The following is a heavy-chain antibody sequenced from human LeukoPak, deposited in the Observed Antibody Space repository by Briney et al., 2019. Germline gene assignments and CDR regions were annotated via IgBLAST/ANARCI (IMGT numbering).Heavy chain of an antibody. CDR2: VYYNGSS. D-gene: IGHD3-10*01. J-gene: IGHJ4*02. Sequence: PSETLPLTCTVSGGSIGFYYWNWIRQPPGKGLEWIGCVYYNGSSNYNPSLKSRVTISVDTSKIQFSLKLSSVTAADTAVYYCARSIKRGLFDYWGQGSLVTVSS. V-gene: IGHV4-59*01. CDR1: GGSIGFYY. CDR3: ARSIKRGLFDY.